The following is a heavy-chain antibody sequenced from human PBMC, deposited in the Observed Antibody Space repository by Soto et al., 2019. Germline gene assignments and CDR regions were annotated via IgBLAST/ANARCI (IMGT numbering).Heavy chain of an antibody. CDR1: GFTFTSYS. CDR2: ISSSSRYI. J-gene: IGHJ4*02. Sequence: VGSLRLSCATSGFTFTSYSMSWVRQAPGKGLEWVSSISSSSRYIYYAHSVKGRFTISRDDAKNSLHLQMNTLRAEDTAIYHCARDYGRSSRDYWGPGTLVTVSS. CDR3: ARDYGRSSRDY. V-gene: IGHV3-21*01. D-gene: IGHD6-6*01.